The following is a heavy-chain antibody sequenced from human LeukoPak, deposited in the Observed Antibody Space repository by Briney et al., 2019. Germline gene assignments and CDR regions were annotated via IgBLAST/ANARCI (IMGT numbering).Heavy chain of an antibody. D-gene: IGHD3-10*01. CDR1: GGSISSHY. V-gene: IGHV4-59*11. CDR2: IYYSGST. Sequence: SETLSLTCTVSGGSISSHYWSWIRQPPGKGLEWIGYIYYSGSTNYNPSLKSRVTMSVDTSKNQFSLKLSSVTAADTAVYYCARETVRGVIILPSYYFDYWGQGTLVTVSS. CDR3: ARETVRGVIILPSYYFDY. J-gene: IGHJ4*02.